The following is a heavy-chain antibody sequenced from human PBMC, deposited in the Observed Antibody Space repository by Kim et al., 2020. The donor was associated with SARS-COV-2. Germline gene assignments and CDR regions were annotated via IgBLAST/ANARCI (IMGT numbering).Heavy chain of an antibody. J-gene: IGHJ4*02. CDR2: ISSSGSSI. Sequence: GGSLRLSCAASGFTFSDYYMSWLRQAPGKGLAWVSYISSSGSSIYYADSVKGRFTIPRDNGKNSLYLQMNSLRAEDTAVYYCVGRLYCSGGSCPFDYWGQGTLVTVSS. V-gene: IGHV3-11*04. D-gene: IGHD2-15*01. CDR3: VGRLYCSGGSCPFDY. CDR1: GFTFSDYY.